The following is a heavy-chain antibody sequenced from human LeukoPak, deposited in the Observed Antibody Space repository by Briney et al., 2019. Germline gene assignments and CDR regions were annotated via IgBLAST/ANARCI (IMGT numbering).Heavy chain of an antibody. CDR2: IKKDGSQK. V-gene: IGHV3-7*03. Sequence: GGSLRLSCVASGFTFSDKWMSWVRQAPGKGPEWVASIKKDGSQKYYVDSVKGRFTISRDNAQNSLCLQMNSLRVEDTAIYSCARVGWELLNLHFDPWGQGTLVTVSS. D-gene: IGHD1-26*01. J-gene: IGHJ5*02. CDR1: GFTFSDKW. CDR3: ARVGWELLNLHFDP.